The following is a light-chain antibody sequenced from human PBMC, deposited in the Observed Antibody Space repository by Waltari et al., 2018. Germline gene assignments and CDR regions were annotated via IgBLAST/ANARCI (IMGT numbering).Light chain of an antibody. CDR3: QQYDSLPLT. CDR2: ATS. Sequence: DVQMTQSPSSLSASIGDRVTITCQASQDITNYLNWYRQKPGKAPNLLIYATSNLESGVPSRFSGSGSGTLFTFTISSLQPEDIATYYCQQYDSLPLTFGPGTTVDV. V-gene: IGKV1-33*01. J-gene: IGKJ3*01. CDR1: QDITNY.